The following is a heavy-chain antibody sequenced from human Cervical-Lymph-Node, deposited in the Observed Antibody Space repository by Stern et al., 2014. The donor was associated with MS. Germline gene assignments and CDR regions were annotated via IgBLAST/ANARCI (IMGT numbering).Heavy chain of an antibody. J-gene: IGHJ2*01. D-gene: IGHD6-19*01. Sequence: QLQLQESGPGLVKPSQTLSLTCTVSGGSISSGGYYWSWIRQHPGKGLERIGYVYYSGITDYNSSLKSRVTISKDTSKNQFSLKLRSVTAADTAVYYCARGPQWLIEYFDLWGRGTLVTVSS. CDR3: ARGPQWLIEYFDL. CDR2: VYYSGIT. CDR1: GGSISSGGYY. V-gene: IGHV4-31*03.